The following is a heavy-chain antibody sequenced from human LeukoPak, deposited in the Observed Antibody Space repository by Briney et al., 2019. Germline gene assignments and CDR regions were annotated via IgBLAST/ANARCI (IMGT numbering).Heavy chain of an antibody. Sequence: SETLSLTCTVSGGSISSGGYYWSWIRQHPGKGLEWIGYIYYSGSTYYNPSLKSRVTISVDTSKNQFSLKLSSVTAADTAVYYCARSSSGYYNFDYWGQGTLVTVSS. J-gene: IGHJ4*02. CDR2: IYYSGST. CDR1: GGSISSGGYY. CDR3: ARSSSGYYNFDY. V-gene: IGHV4-31*03. D-gene: IGHD3-22*01.